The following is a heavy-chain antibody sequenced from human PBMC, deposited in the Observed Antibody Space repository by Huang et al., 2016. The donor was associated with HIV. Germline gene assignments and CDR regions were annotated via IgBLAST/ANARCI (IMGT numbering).Heavy chain of an antibody. CDR3: ATVDYYDTSGPQRGYFDN. CDR1: GGSFRNFA. CDR2: IIPTLGTA. D-gene: IGHD3-22*01. V-gene: IGHV1-69*01. Sequence: QVQLVQSGAEVKKPGSSVKVSCKASGGSFRNFAIGWVRQAHGQGLEWRGGIIPTLGTANDAQKFQGRVTIIANETTSTAYMELSSLRTEETAVYYCATVDYYDTSGPQRGYFDNWGQGTLVTVSS. J-gene: IGHJ4*02.